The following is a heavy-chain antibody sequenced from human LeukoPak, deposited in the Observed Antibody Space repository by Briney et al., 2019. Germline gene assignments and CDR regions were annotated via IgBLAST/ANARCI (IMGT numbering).Heavy chain of an antibody. Sequence: PGGSLRLSCAVSGFPFSNYDMNWVRQAPGKGLEWVSLISSSGSTIYYADSVKGRFTISRDNAKNSLYLQMNSLRAEDTAVYYCARLFRPGYYWGQGALVTVSS. V-gene: IGHV3-48*03. CDR2: ISSSGSTI. CDR3: ARLFRPGYY. CDR1: GFPFSNYD. J-gene: IGHJ4*02. D-gene: IGHD2-21*01.